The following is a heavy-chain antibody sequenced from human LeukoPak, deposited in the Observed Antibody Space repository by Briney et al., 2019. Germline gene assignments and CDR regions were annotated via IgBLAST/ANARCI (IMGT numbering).Heavy chain of an antibody. D-gene: IGHD2-2*01. J-gene: IGHJ5*02. Sequence: SETLSLTCAVYGGSFSGYYWSWIRQPPGKGLEWIGEINHSGSTNYNPSLKSRVTISVDTTKNQFSLKLGSVTAADTAVYYGARVYCSSTSCYSWFDPWGQGTLVTVSS. CDR2: INHSGST. V-gene: IGHV4-34*01. CDR3: ARVYCSSTSCYSWFDP. CDR1: GGSFSGYY.